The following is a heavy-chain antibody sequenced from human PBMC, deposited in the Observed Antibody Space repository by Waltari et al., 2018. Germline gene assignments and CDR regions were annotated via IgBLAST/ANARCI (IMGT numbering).Heavy chain of an antibody. CDR2: RNPVRRSI. CDR3: AGDRESR. Sequence: EVQLVESGGDLVQPGGSLRLSCAAFTFSDYWMSWVRQAPGKGLDGLAIRNPVRRSIYYLDSVKGRFPISRDNAKKSLYLQMNSLRVEDTAVYYCAGDRESRWGQGTTVTVSS. CDR1: FTFSDYW. V-gene: IGHV3-7*01. J-gene: IGHJ6*02.